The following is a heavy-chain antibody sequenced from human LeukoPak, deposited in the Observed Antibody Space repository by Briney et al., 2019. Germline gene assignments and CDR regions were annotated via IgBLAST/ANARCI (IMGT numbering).Heavy chain of an antibody. Sequence: TSETLSLTCTVSGGSISSYYWSWIRQPPGKGLEWIGYIYYSGSTNYNPSLKSRVTISVDTSKNQFSLKLSSVTAADTAAYYCARYSYYYGMDVWGQGTTVTVSS. V-gene: IGHV4-59*01. CDR2: IYYSGST. CDR1: GGSISSYY. D-gene: IGHD2-21*01. J-gene: IGHJ6*02. CDR3: ARYSYYYGMDV.